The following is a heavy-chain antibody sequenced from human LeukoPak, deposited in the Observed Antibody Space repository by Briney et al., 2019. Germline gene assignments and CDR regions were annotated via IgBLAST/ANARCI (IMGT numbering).Heavy chain of an antibody. CDR1: GFTLSSYA. D-gene: IGHD3-10*01. Sequence: GGSLRLSCAASGFTLSSYAMSWVRQAPGKGLEWVSIIYINDYAYYSDSVKGRFTISRDNSKNTLDLQMSSLRAEDTAVYYCARDVLREGSSYNWGQGTLVTVSS. CDR2: IYINDYA. CDR3: ARDVLREGSSYN. J-gene: IGHJ4*02. V-gene: IGHV3-66*01.